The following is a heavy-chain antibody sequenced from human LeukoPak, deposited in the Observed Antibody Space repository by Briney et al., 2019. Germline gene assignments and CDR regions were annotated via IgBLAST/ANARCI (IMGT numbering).Heavy chain of an antibody. CDR2: IYTSGST. D-gene: IGHD6-6*01. Sequence: PSQTLSLTCTVSGGSLSSGSYYWNWIRQPAGKGLEWIGRIYTSGSTNYNPSLKSRVTISVDTSKNQFSLKLSSVTAADTAVYYCARVEYSSSYYFDYWGQRTLVTVSS. CDR1: GGSLSSGSYY. J-gene: IGHJ4*02. CDR3: ARVEYSSSYYFDY. V-gene: IGHV4-61*02.